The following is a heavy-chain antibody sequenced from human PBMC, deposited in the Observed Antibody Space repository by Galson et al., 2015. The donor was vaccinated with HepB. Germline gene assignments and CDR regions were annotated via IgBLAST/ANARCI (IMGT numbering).Heavy chain of an antibody. CDR1: GFTFSSFC. V-gene: IGHV3-7*01. D-gene: IGHD3-10*01. CDR3: ARGRSFGSGNYHTFDF. Sequence: SLRLSCAASGFTFSSFCMSWVRQAPGKGLEWVANIRQVGGEIFYVDSVKGRFTFSRDNAKNTVYLQMDSLRAEDTAVYYCARGRSFGSGNYHTFDFWGQGALVTVSS. CDR2: IRQVGGEI. J-gene: IGHJ4*02.